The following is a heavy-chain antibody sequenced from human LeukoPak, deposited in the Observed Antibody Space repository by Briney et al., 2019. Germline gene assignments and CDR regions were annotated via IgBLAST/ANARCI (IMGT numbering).Heavy chain of an antibody. D-gene: IGHD3-3*01. CDR2: IKSKANSYAT. Sequence: GGSLRLSCAASGFTFSGSAMHWVRQASGKGLEWVGRIKSKANSYATAYASSVRGRFTISRDDSKNTAYLQMNSLKSEDTAVYYCAIVFAGVGAFDIWGHGTMVTVSS. CDR1: GFTFSGSA. CDR3: AIVFAGVGAFDI. V-gene: IGHV3-73*01. J-gene: IGHJ3*02.